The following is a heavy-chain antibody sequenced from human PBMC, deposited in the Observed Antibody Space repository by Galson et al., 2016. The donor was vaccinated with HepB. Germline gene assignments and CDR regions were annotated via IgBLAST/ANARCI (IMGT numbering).Heavy chain of an antibody. D-gene: IGHD1-26*01. V-gene: IGHV1-46*01. CDR2: INVSGGTT. CDR1: GYTFTRFS. Sequence: SVKVSCKASGYTFTRFSMHWIRQAPGQGLEWMGVINVSGGTTTYAQKFQGRVTMTTDPSTSTVYIDLSTPVYMELSSPRSDDTAVYYCVRDLTGIVGATIYYWGQGTLVTVSS. CDR3: VRDLTGIVGATIYY. J-gene: IGHJ4*02.